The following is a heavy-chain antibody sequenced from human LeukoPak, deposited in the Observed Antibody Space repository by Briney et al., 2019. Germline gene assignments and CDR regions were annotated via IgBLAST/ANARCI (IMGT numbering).Heavy chain of an antibody. J-gene: IGHJ5*02. D-gene: IGHD4-17*01. CDR2: INPNSGGT. CDR1: GYTFTTYD. CDR3: ARVDPDTVTT. Sequence: GASVKVSCKASGYTFTTYDINWVRQAAGQGLEWMGWINPNSGGTNYAQKFQGRVTMTRDTSISTAYMELSRLRSDDTAVYYCARVDPDTVTTWGQGTLVTVSS. V-gene: IGHV1-2*02.